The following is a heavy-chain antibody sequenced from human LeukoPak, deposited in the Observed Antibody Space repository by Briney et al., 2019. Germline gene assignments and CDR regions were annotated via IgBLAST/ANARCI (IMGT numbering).Heavy chain of an antibody. CDR1: GHTFTGYY. V-gene: IGHV1-46*01. CDR2: INPSGGST. J-gene: IGHJ5*02. CDR3: ARGGSSWEIEENWFDP. Sequence: EASVKVSCKASGHTFTGYYMHWVRQAPGQGLEWMGIINPSGGSTSYAQKFQGRVTMTRDMSTSTVYMELSSLRSEDTAVYYCARGGSSWEIEENWFDPWGQGTLVTVSS. D-gene: IGHD6-13*01.